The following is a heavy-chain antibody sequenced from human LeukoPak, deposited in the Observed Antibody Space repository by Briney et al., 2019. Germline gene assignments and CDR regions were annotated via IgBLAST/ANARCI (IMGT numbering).Heavy chain of an antibody. V-gene: IGHV1-18*01. CDR3: ARHYYDFWSGYYAPSYYGMDV. J-gene: IGHJ6*02. CDR2: ISAYNGNT. Sequence: GASVKVSCKASGYTFTSYGISWVRQAPGQGLEWMGSISAYNGNTNYAQKLQGRVTMTTDTSTSTAYMELRSLRSDDTAVYYCARHYYDFWSGYYAPSYYGMDVWGQGTTVTVSS. D-gene: IGHD3-3*01. CDR1: GYTFTSYG.